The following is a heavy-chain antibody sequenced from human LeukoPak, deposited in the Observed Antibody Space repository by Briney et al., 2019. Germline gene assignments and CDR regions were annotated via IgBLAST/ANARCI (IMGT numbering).Heavy chain of an antibody. Sequence: GGSLRLSCAASGFTFSSYGMSWVRQAPGKGLVWVSRINSDGSSTSYADSVKGRFTISRDNAKNTLYLQMNSLRAEDTAVYYCARDRGYGDEGFDYWGQGTLVTVSS. D-gene: IGHD4-17*01. J-gene: IGHJ4*02. CDR2: INSDGSST. CDR1: GFTFSSYG. V-gene: IGHV3-74*01. CDR3: ARDRGYGDEGFDY.